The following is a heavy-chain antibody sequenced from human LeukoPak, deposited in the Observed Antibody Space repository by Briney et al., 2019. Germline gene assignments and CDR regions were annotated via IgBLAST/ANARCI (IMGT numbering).Heavy chain of an antibody. CDR2: IWYDGSNK. Sequence: PGGSLRLSCAASGFTFSSYGMRWVRQAPGKGLEWVAVIWYDGSNKYYADSVRGRFTISRDNSKNTLFLQMSSLRAEDTGVYYCARDTFYSSCVYGLDVWGQGTTVTVSS. D-gene: IGHD2/OR15-2a*01. J-gene: IGHJ6*02. CDR1: GFTFSSYG. CDR3: ARDTFYSSCVYGLDV. V-gene: IGHV3-33*01.